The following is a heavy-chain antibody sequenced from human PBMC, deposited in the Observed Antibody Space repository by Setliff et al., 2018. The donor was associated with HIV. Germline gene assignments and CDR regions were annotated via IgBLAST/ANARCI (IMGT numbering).Heavy chain of an antibody. D-gene: IGHD3-10*01. J-gene: IGHJ4*02. CDR3: TRPYYYASGSYDY. Sequence: GGSLRLSCAASGFTLSDYAMHWVRQAPGKGLEWVAVISYDGTNEYYADSVKGRFTISRDNYKNTVFLRMNSLRVDDSALYYCTRPYYYASGSYDYWGQGTLVTVSS. V-gene: IGHV3-30*03. CDR1: GFTLSDYA. CDR2: ISYDGTNE.